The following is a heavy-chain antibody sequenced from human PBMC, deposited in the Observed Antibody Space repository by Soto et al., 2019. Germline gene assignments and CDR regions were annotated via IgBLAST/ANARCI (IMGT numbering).Heavy chain of an antibody. D-gene: IGHD1-26*01. CDR1: GGSISSSSYY. V-gene: IGHV4-39*01. Sequence: QLQLQESGPGLVKPSETLSLTCTVSGGSISSSSYYWGWIRQPPGKGLEWIGSIYYSGSTYYNPSLKSRVTISVDTSKNQCSLKLSSVTAADTAVYYCARHTLEDGSFDYWGQGTLVTVSS. J-gene: IGHJ4*02. CDR3: ARHTLEDGSFDY. CDR2: IYYSGST.